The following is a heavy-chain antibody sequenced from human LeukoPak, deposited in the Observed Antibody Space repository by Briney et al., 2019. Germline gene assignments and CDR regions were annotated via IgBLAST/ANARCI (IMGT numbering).Heavy chain of an antibody. J-gene: IGHJ4*02. D-gene: IGHD1-26*01. Sequence: SGGSLRLSCAASGFTVSNNYMTWVRQAPGKGLEWVSVIYPAGNTYYADSVKGRFTISRDNSKNTLYLQVNSLRVEDTAVYYCTQDLGGSSFNYWGQGTLVTVSS. CDR1: GFTVSNNY. V-gene: IGHV3-53*01. CDR2: IYPAGNT. CDR3: TQDLGGSSFNY.